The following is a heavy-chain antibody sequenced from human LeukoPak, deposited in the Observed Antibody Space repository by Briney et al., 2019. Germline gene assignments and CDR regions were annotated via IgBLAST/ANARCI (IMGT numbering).Heavy chain of an antibody. J-gene: IGHJ5*02. CDR3: ARVRAARRNWFDP. CDR2: MNPNSGNT. Sequence: ASVKVSCKASGYTFTSYDINWVRQATGQGLEWMGWMNPNSGNTGYAQKFQGRVTMTRNTSISTAYMELSSLRSVDTAVYYCARVRAARRNWFDPWGQGTLVTVSS. CDR1: GYTFTSYD. V-gene: IGHV1-8*01. D-gene: IGHD6-6*01.